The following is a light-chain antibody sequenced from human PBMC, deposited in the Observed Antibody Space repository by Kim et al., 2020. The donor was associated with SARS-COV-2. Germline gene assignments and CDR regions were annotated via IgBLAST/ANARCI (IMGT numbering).Light chain of an antibody. CDR3: QQSYSTPFT. Sequence: DIQVTQSPSSLSASVGDKVTITCRAGHSISINLSWYQQKPGKAPKLLIYAASRLQSGVPSRFSGSGSGTDFTLTISSLQPEDFAIYYCQQSYSTPFTFGPGTKVDIK. V-gene: IGKV1-39*01. CDR2: AAS. J-gene: IGKJ3*01. CDR1: HSISIN.